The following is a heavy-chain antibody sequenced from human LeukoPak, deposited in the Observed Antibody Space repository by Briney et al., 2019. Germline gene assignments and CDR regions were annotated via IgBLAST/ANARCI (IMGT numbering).Heavy chain of an antibody. CDR2: INVGNANT. CDR3: ARVPYYYDNNWFDP. Sequence: ASVKVSCKASGYTFTTYAIHWVRQAPGQRHEWMGWINVGNANTKYSQKLQGRVTITRDTPASTAYMELSTLRSEDTAVYYCARVPYYYDNNWFDPWGQGTLVTVSS. CDR1: GYTFTTYA. J-gene: IGHJ5*02. V-gene: IGHV1-3*01. D-gene: IGHD3-22*01.